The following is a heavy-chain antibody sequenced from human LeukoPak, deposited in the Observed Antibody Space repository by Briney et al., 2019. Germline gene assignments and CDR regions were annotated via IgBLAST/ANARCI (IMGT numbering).Heavy chain of an antibody. J-gene: IGHJ4*02. CDR2: ISGSGGDT. CDR1: GFTFISYA. Sequence: GGSLRLSCAASGFTFISYAMTWVRQAPGKGPEWVSAISGSGGDTYYADSVKGRFTISRDNSKNTLYLQMNSLRAEDTAVYYCAKKGATTGDFDYWGQGTLVTVSS. D-gene: IGHD1-26*01. CDR3: AKKGATTGDFDY. V-gene: IGHV3-23*01.